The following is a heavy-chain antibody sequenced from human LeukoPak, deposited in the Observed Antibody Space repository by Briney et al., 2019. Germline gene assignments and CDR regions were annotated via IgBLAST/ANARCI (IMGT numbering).Heavy chain of an antibody. CDR2: INPSGGST. CDR1: GYTFSDYY. J-gene: IGHJ4*02. V-gene: IGHV1-46*01. Sequence: ASVKVSCTASGYTFSDYYIHWLRQAPGQGLEWMGIINPSGGSTSYAQKFQGRVTMTRDMSTSTVYMELSSLRSEDTAVYYCARAPKSSGWYFDYWGQGTLVTVSS. D-gene: IGHD6-19*01. CDR3: ARAPKSSGWYFDY.